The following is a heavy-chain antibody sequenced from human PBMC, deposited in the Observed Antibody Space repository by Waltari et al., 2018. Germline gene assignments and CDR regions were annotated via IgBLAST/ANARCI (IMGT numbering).Heavy chain of an antibody. CDR2: IWYDGSNK. V-gene: IGHV3-33*01. D-gene: IGHD6-19*01. CDR3: ARSFMAGLFDY. CDR1: GFTFSSYG. J-gene: IGHJ4*02. Sequence: QVQLVESGGGVVQPGRSLRLSCAASGFTFSSYGMHWVRQAPGKGLEWVAVIWYDGSNKYYADSVKGRFTISRDNSKNTLYLQMNSLRAEDTAVYYCARSFMAGLFDYWGQGTLVTVSS.